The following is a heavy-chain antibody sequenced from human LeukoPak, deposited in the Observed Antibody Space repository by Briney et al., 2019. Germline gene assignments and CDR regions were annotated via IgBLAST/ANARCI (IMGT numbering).Heavy chain of an antibody. CDR1: GFTFSGYS. J-gene: IGHJ3*02. Sequence: GGSLRLSCAASGFTFSGYSMHWVRQAPGKGLEWVSSISSSSSYIYYADSVKGRFTISRDNAKNSLYLQMNSLRAEDTAVYYCARVGGGGYNYEAFDIWGQGTMVTVSS. D-gene: IGHD5-24*01. V-gene: IGHV3-21*01. CDR3: ARVGGGGYNYEAFDI. CDR2: ISSSSSYI.